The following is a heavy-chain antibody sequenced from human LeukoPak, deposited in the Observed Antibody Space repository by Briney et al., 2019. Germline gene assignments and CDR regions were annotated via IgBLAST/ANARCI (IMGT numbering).Heavy chain of an antibody. Sequence: SETLSLTCTVSGGSISSGGYYWSWVRQHPGKGLEWIGHIYYSGTSFYNPSLTSRVTISVDTSKNQFSLKLTSVNDADTAVYYCARIERSSYSLGFDYWGQGTLVTVSS. CDR1: GGSISSGGYY. CDR2: IYYSGTS. J-gene: IGHJ4*02. D-gene: IGHD6-6*01. CDR3: ARIERSSYSLGFDY. V-gene: IGHV4-31*03.